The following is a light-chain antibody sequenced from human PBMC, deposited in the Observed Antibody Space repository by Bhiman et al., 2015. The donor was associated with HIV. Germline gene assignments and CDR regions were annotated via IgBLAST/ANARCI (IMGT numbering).Light chain of an antibody. CDR3: CSYAGESTWV. Sequence: QSALTQPAFVSGSLGQSITISCTGTSSDIGSWNFVSWFQQYPGKAPKVMIFDVSNRPSGVSNRFSGSKSGNTASLTISGLLAEDEADYFCCSYAGESTWVFGGGTKLTV. V-gene: IGLV2-23*02. J-gene: IGLJ3*02. CDR2: DVS. CDR1: SSDIGSWNF.